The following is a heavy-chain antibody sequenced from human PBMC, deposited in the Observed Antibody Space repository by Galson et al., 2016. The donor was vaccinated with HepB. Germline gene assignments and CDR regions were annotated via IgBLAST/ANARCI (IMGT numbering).Heavy chain of an antibody. CDR3: ARDYLLAARPLFMDV. CDR1: GYTFSSYG. V-gene: IGHV1-18*01. Sequence: SVKVSCKASGYTFSSYGINWVRQAPGQGLEWMGWISAYNGNTNRTQKFQGRVTMTTDTSTSTVYMELSNLTADDTAVYYCARDYLLAARPLFMDVWGKGTTVIVSS. CDR2: ISAYNGNT. J-gene: IGHJ6*04. D-gene: IGHD6-6*01.